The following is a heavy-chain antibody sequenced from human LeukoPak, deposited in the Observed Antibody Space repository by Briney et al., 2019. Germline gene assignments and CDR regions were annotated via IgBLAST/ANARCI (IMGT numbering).Heavy chain of an antibody. CDR3: ARHGAPGSFDY. CDR2: IYYSGST. V-gene: IGHV4-59*08. J-gene: IGHJ4*02. D-gene: IGHD3-10*01. CDR1: GGSISSYG. Sequence: PSETLSLTCTVSGGSISSYGWSWIRQPPGKGLEWIGYIYYSGSTNYNPSLKSRVTISVDTSKNQFSLKLSSVTAADTAVYYCARHGAPGSFDYWGQGTLVTVSS.